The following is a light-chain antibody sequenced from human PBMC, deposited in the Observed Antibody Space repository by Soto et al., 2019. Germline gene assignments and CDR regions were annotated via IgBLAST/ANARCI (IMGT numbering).Light chain of an antibody. CDR2: DAS. V-gene: IGKV3-11*01. CDR1: QSVSSY. J-gene: IGKJ2*01. CDR3: QQRSNWPPYT. Sequence: EIVLTQSPATLSLSPGERATLSCRASQSVSSYLAWYQQKPGQAPRLLIYDASNRATGIPARLSGSGSGTDFTLTIISLEPEDLAVYYCQQRSNWPPYTFGQGTKLEIK.